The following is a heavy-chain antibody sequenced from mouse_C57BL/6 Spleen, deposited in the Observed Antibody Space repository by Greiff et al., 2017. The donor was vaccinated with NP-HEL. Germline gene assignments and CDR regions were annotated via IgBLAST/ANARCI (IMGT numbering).Heavy chain of an antibody. Sequence: VQLQESGAELVRPGASVKLSCKASGYTFTDYYINWVKQRPGQGLEWIARIYPGSGNTYYNEKFKGKATLTAEKSSSTAYMQLSSLTSEDSAVYFCASAYYSNPYAMDYWGQGTSVTVSS. D-gene: IGHD2-5*01. CDR2: IYPGSGNT. J-gene: IGHJ4*01. CDR3: ASAYYSNPYAMDY. V-gene: IGHV1-76*01. CDR1: GYTFTDYY.